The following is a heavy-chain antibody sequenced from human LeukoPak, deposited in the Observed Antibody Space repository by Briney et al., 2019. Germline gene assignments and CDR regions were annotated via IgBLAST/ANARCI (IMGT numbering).Heavy chain of an antibody. Sequence: GGSLRLSCAASGFTFSSYSMNWVRQAPGKGLEWVSSISSSTTYIYYADSVKGRFTISRDNAKNSLYLQMNSLRAEDTAVYYCARLRSDAFDIWGQGTMVTVSS. CDR2: ISSSTTYI. V-gene: IGHV3-21*01. CDR3: ARLRSDAFDI. CDR1: GFTFSSYS. J-gene: IGHJ3*02.